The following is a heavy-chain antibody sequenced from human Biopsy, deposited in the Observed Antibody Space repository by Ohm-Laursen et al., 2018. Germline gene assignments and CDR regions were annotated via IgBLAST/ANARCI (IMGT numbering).Heavy chain of an antibody. CDR2: NIPILGTG. D-gene: IGHD3-9*01. CDR3: ATKLTGYFHH. J-gene: IGHJ1*01. CDR1: EGTFSNYG. V-gene: IGHV1-69*13. Sequence: VKISCKAPEGTFSNYGVNWVRQAPGQGLEWLGGNIPILGTGNYAQKFQDRVTVAADTSTSTATMELRSLRSDDTAVYYCATKLTGYFHHWGQGTLVIVPS.